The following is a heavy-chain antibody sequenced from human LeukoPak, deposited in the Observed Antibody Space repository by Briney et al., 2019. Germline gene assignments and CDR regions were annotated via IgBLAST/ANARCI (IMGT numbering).Heavy chain of an antibody. CDR3: AREPVDTPMVTSFDY. CDR2: INPNSGGT. J-gene: IGHJ4*02. D-gene: IGHD5-18*01. CDR1: GYTFTDYY. V-gene: IGHV1-2*02. Sequence: ASVKVSCKASGYTFTDYYMHWVRQAPGQGLEWMGWINPNSGGTNYAQKLQGRVTMTRDTSISTAYMELSRLTPDDTAVYYCAREPVDTPMVTSFDYWGQGTLVTVSS.